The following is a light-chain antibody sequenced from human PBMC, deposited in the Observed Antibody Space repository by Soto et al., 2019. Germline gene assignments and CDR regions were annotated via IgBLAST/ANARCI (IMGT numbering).Light chain of an antibody. J-gene: IGKJ2*01. CDR1: QSVSSSY. V-gene: IGKV3-20*01. CDR2: GAS. CDR3: QQYGSSPYT. Sequence: EIVLTQSPGTLSLSLGERATLSCRASQSVSSSYLAWYQQKPGQAPRLLIYGASSRATGIPDRFSGSGSATDFTLTISRLQTEDFAVYYCQQYGSSPYTFGQVTKLEIK.